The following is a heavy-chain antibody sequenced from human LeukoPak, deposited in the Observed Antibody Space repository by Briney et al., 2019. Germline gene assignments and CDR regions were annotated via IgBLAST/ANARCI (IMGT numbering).Heavy chain of an antibody. CDR2: IYYSGST. CDR1: GGSISSYY. J-gene: IGHJ4*02. CDR3: ARVYDYVWGSYRPYYFDY. V-gene: IGHV4-59*12. D-gene: IGHD3-16*02. Sequence: SETLSLTCTVSGGSISSYYWSWIRQPPGKGLGWIGYIYYSGSTNYNPSLKSRVTISVDTSKNQFSLKLSSVTAADTAVYYCARVYDYVWGSYRPYYFDYWGQGTLVTVSS.